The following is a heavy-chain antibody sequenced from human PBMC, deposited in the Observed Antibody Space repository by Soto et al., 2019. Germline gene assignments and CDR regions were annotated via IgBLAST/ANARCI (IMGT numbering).Heavy chain of an antibody. CDR2: IYYSGST. CDR1: GGSISSYY. Sequence: PSETLSLTCTVSGGSISSYYWSWIRQPPGKGLEWIGYIYYSGSTNYNPSLKSRVTISVDTSKNQFSLKLSSVTAADTAVYYCARDRGRWLQFRWFDPWGQGTLVTAPQ. D-gene: IGHD5-12*01. CDR3: ARDRGRWLQFRWFDP. V-gene: IGHV4-59*01. J-gene: IGHJ5*02.